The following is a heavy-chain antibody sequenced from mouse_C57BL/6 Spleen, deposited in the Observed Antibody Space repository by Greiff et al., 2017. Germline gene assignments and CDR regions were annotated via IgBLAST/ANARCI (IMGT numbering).Heavy chain of an antibody. V-gene: IGHV5-4*01. CDR2: ISDGGSYT. Sequence: EVQRVESGGGLVKPGGSLKLSCAASGFTFSSYAMSWVRQTPEKRLEWVATISDGGSYTYYPDNVKGRFTISRDNAKNNLYLQMSHLKSEDTAMYYCARDPGYYGSSYRAYWGQGTLVTVSA. CDR1: GFTFSSYA. D-gene: IGHD1-1*01. CDR3: ARDPGYYGSSYRAY. J-gene: IGHJ3*01.